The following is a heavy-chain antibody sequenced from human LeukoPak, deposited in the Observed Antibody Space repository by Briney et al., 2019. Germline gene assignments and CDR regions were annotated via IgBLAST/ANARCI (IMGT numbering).Heavy chain of an antibody. CDR1: GDSVSSNSAA. CDR3: ARVPRITMVRGVIIPYFDY. J-gene: IGHJ4*02. D-gene: IGHD3-10*01. V-gene: IGHV6-1*01. CDR2: TYYRSKWYN. Sequence: SQTLSLTCAISGDSVSSNSAAWNWIRQSPSRGLEWLGRTYYRSKWYNDYAVSVKIRITINPDTSKNQFSLQLNSVTPEDTAVYYCARVPRITMVRGVIIPYFDYWGQGTLVTVSS.